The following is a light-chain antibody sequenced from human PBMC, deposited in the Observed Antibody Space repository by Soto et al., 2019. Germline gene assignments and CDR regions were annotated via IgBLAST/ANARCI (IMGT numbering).Light chain of an antibody. Sequence: EIVLTQSPGTLSLSPGETATLSCRASQSLTTRYLAWYQQKPGQAPRLLIYAASTRATGTPDRFSGSGSGTAFTITISSLEPEDFAVYFCQQYASSVVYTFGQGTKLEIK. V-gene: IGKV3-20*01. CDR2: AAS. CDR3: QQYASSVVYT. CDR1: QSLTTRY. J-gene: IGKJ2*01.